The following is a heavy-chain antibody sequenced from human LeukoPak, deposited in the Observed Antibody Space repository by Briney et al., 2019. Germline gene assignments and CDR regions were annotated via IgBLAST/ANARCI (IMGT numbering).Heavy chain of an antibody. D-gene: IGHD3-9*01. CDR1: GFTFSRYS. V-gene: IGHV3-21*01. J-gene: IGHJ4*02. Sequence: GESLRLSCAASGFTFSRYSMNWVRQAPGTGLEWVSSISTSGIYIYYADSVKGRFTISRDNAKNSLYLQMNSLRAEDTAVYYCASAVRSFDWLPNTFFDSWGQGTLVTDSS. CDR3: ASAVRSFDWLPNTFFDS. CDR2: ISTSGIYI.